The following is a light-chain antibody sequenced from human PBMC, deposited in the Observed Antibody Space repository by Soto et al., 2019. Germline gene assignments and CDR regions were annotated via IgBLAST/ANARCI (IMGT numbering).Light chain of an antibody. J-gene: IGLJ2*01. CDR3: QVWDSSSDHVV. Sequence: SYELTQPPSVSVAPGKTARITCGGNNIRSKSVHWYQQKPGQAPVLVIYYDNDRPSGIPERFSGSNSGNTATLTISRVEAEDEADYYCQVWDSSSDHVVFGGGTKLTVL. CDR2: YDN. V-gene: IGLV3-21*04. CDR1: NIRSKS.